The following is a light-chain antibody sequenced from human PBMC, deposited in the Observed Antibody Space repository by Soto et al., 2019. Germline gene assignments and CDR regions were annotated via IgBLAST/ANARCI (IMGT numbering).Light chain of an antibody. CDR2: EVS. V-gene: IGLV2-8*01. CDR3: GSFTTSRIWV. Sequence: QSALTQPPSASGSPGQSVTISCTGTNTDIGGHKYVSWYQHHPGKAPKLIIYEVSERPSGVPDRFSGSKSGNAASLTISGLQVEDEAEYFCGSFTTSRIWVFGGGTKVTVL. CDR1: NTDIGGHKY. J-gene: IGLJ3*02.